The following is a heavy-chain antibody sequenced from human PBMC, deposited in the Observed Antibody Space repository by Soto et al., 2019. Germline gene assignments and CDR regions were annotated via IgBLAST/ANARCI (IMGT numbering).Heavy chain of an antibody. J-gene: IGHJ6*02. D-gene: IGHD6-13*01. CDR3: ARAYSSSWYFPYYYYGMDV. V-gene: IGHV3-53*01. Sequence: PGGSLRLSCAASGFTVSSNYMSWVRQAPGKGLEWVSVIYSGGSTYYADSVKGQFTISRDNSKNTLYLQMNSLRAEDTAVYYCARAYSSSWYFPYYYYGMDVWGQGTTVTVSS. CDR2: IYSGGST. CDR1: GFTVSSNY.